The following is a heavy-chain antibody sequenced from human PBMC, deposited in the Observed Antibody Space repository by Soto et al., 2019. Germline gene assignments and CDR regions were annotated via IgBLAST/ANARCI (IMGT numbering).Heavy chain of an antibody. J-gene: IGHJ4*02. D-gene: IGHD3-16*01. CDR2: VNPIVSMS. CDR3: PTSYGKGYRAFDY. Sequence: QVQLVQSGAEVKRPGSSVKVSCKASGDTFHHYSINWVRQAPGLGIERMGSVNPIVSMSTYAPRFQGSVTLSAENPAFIAYSEISGLRSEDTAIYFFPTSYGKGYRAFDYWGQGALVTVS. V-gene: IGHV1-69*04. CDR1: GDTFHHYS.